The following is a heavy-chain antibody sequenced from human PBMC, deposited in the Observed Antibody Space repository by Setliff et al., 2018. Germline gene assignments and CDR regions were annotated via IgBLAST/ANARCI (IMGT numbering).Heavy chain of an antibody. Sequence: LTCAVSGGSVTSHYWSWIRQPPGKGLEWIGFIFYSGDTNSNPSLKSRVTMSVDTSKNQFSLKLNSVTAADTATYYCARDRSYYASGSFTKWFDYWGQGALVTVSS. CDR1: GGSVTSHY. CDR2: IFYSGDT. V-gene: IGHV4-59*02. D-gene: IGHD3-10*01. J-gene: IGHJ4*02. CDR3: ARDRSYYASGSFTKWFDY.